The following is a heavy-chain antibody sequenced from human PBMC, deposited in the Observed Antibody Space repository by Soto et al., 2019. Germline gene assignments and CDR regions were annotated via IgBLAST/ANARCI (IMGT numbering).Heavy chain of an antibody. CDR1: GYRFTSYW. CDR3: ARLLSSYSSTWYWAFDV. Sequence: GESLKISCKASGYRFTSYWIGWVRQMPGKGLEWMGIIQPGDSETRYSPSFQGQVTISVDKSINTAYLQWSSLRASDTAMYYCARLLSSYSSTWYWAFDVWGQGTMVTVS. V-gene: IGHV5-51*01. CDR2: IQPGDSET. J-gene: IGHJ3*01. D-gene: IGHD6-13*01.